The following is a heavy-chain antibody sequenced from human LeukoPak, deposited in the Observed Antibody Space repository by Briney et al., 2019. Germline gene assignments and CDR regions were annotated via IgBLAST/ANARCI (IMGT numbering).Heavy chain of an antibody. CDR3: AKDLPDYGDYIEGY. CDR2: ISGSGGTK. Sequence: GGSLRLSCAASGFTFSSFAMSWVRQAPGKGLEWVSTISGSGGTKNYADSVRGRFTFSRDNSKNTLYPQMNSLRAEDTAVYYCAKDLPDYGDYIEGYWGQGTLVTVSS. J-gene: IGHJ4*02. D-gene: IGHD4-17*01. V-gene: IGHV3-23*01. CDR1: GFTFSSFA.